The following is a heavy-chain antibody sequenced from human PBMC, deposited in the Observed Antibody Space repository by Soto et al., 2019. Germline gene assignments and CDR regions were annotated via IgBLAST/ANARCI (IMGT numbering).Heavy chain of an antibody. CDR1: GYTFTSYG. Sequence: QVQLVQSGAEVKKPGASVKVSCKASGYTFTSYGISWVRQAPGQGLEWMGWISAYNGNTNYAQKLQGRVTMTTDTSTRPAYMELRSLRSDDTAVYYCARDRKVRGVTSWFDPWGQGTLVTVSS. V-gene: IGHV1-18*01. CDR2: ISAYNGNT. CDR3: ARDRKVRGVTSWFDP. J-gene: IGHJ5*02. D-gene: IGHD3-10*01.